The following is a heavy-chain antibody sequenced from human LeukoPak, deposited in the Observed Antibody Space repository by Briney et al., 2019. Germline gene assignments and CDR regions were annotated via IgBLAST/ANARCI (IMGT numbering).Heavy chain of an antibody. J-gene: IGHJ4*02. Sequence: GGSLRLSCAASGFTVSSYGMHWVRQAPGKGLEWVAVIWYDGSNKYYADSVKGRFTISRDNSKNTLYLQMNSLRAEDTAVYYCARDSYYYDSSGTTDYWGQGTLVTVSS. CDR3: ARDSYYYDSSGTTDY. CDR1: GFTVSSYG. D-gene: IGHD3-22*01. CDR2: IWYDGSNK. V-gene: IGHV3-33*01.